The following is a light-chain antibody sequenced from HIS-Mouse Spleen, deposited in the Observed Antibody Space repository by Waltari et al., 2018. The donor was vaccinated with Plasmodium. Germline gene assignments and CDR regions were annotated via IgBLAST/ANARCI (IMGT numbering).Light chain of an antibody. Sequence: AIQLTQSPSSLSASVGDRVPITCRASQGISSALAWYQQKPGKAPKLLIYDPSSLESGVPSRFGGSGSGTDFTLTISSLQPEDFATYCCQQFNSYPRTFGQGTKVEIK. CDR1: QGISSA. CDR2: DPS. CDR3: QQFNSYPRT. V-gene: IGKV1-13*02. J-gene: IGKJ1*01.